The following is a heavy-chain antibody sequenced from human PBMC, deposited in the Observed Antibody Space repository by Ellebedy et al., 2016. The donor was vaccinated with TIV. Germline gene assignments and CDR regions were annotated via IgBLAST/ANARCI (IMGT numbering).Heavy chain of an antibody. CDR3: ARWGPYSGTFQGPFDF. V-gene: IGHV1-69*04. J-gene: IGHJ4*02. CDR1: GETSSSHA. Sequence: AASVKVSCKASGETSSSHAINWVRQAPGQGLAWVGRIIPILNVVNYARKFQGRVTITADTSTNIVYLELSSLRSEDTAVYYCARWGPYSGTFQGPFDFWGQGVVVTVSS. D-gene: IGHD5-12*01. CDR2: IIPILNVV.